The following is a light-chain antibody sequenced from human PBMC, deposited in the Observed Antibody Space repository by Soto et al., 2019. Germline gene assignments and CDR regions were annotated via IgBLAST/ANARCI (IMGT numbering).Light chain of an antibody. V-gene: IGLV2-14*01. CDR2: DVY. J-gene: IGLJ1*01. Sequence: QSALTQPASVSGSHGQSITISCTGTSSDVGGFNYVSWYQQHPGKAPKLLIFDVYSRPSGISNRFSGSKSGNTASLTISGLQAEDEADYYCSSYTTSSSYVFGAGTKLTVL. CDR1: SSDVGGFNY. CDR3: SSYTTSSSYV.